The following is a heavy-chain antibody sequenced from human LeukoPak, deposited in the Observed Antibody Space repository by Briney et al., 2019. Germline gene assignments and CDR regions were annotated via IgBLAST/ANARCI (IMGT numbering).Heavy chain of an antibody. Sequence: GESLKISCKGSGYSFTTYWIGWVRQLPGKGLEWMGIIYPGDSDTRYSPSFQGQVTISADKSISTAYLQWSSLKAADTASYYCPGGSLTPDAFDTGGQGQMAPVSS. J-gene: IGHJ3*02. CDR1: GYSFTTYW. CDR2: IYPGDSDT. V-gene: IGHV5-51*01. CDR3: PGGSLTPDAFDT. D-gene: IGHD3-9*01.